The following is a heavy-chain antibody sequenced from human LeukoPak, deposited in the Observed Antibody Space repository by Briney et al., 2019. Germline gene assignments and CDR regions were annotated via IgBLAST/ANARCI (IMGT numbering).Heavy chain of an antibody. D-gene: IGHD6-6*01. CDR3: ARVTSSSSYLLLGYYYMDV. CDR2: MNPNSGNT. V-gene: IGHV1-8*03. J-gene: IGHJ6*03. CDR1: GYTFTSYD. Sequence: GASVKVSCKASGYTFTSYDINWVRQATGQGLEWMGWMNPNSGNTGYAQKFQGRVTITRNTSISTAYMELSSLRSEDTAVYYCARVTSSSSYLLLGYYYMDVWGKGTTVTVSS.